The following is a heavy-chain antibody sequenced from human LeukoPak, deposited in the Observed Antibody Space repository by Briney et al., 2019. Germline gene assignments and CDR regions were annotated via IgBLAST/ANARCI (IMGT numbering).Heavy chain of an antibody. J-gene: IGHJ4*02. V-gene: IGHV3-23*01. D-gene: IGHD3-10*01. Sequence: GGSLRPSCAASGFTFTNYAMTWVRQAPGKGLEWVSSMSNSGDKTYYAESVKGRFTISRDNSKSTLYLQMNSVEAEDTAVYYCAKSRGSATYYRGNDYWGQGTLVTVSS. CDR3: AKSRGSATYYRGNDY. CDR1: GFTFTNYA. CDR2: MSNSGDKT.